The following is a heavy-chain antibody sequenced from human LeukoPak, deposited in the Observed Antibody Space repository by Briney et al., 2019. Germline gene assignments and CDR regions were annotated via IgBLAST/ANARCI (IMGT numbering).Heavy chain of an antibody. D-gene: IGHD4-11*01. CDR2: IYYSGST. J-gene: IGHJ6*02. Sequence: PSETLSLTCTVSGGSISSSSYYWGWIRQPPGKGLEWIGTIYYSGSTYYNPSLKSRVTISVDTSKNQFSLKLTSVTAADTAVYYCARVPHHHKPPPTVSFDPYYYPYGMDIWGQGTTVTVSS. CDR3: ARVPHHHKPPPTVSFDPYYYPYGMDI. V-gene: IGHV4-39*07. CDR1: GGSISSSSYY.